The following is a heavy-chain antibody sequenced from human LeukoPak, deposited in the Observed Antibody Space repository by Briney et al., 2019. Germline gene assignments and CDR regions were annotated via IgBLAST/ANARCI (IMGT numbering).Heavy chain of an antibody. J-gene: IGHJ6*02. CDR1: GGSFSGHY. Sequence: SETLSLTCAVYGGSFSGHYWSWIRQPPGKGLEWIGEINHSGSTNYNPSLKSRVTISVDTSKNQFSLKLSSVTAADTAVYYCARGARALQAARPYYYYYGMDVWGQGTTVTVSS. V-gene: IGHV4-34*01. D-gene: IGHD6-6*01. CDR2: INHSGST. CDR3: ARGARALQAARPYYYYYGMDV.